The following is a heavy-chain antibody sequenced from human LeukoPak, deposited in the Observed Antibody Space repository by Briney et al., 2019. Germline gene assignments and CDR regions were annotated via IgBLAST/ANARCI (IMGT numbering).Heavy chain of an antibody. CDR1: GYTFTSYD. V-gene: IGHV1-8*01. J-gene: IGHJ4*02. Sequence: ASVKVSCKASGYTFTSYDINWVRQATGQGLEWMGWMNPNSGNTGYAQKFQGRLTMTRNTSISTAYMELSSLRSEDTAVYYCARVRGYAGTEVDYWGQGTLVTVSS. D-gene: IGHD3-10*01. CDR3: ARVRGYAGTEVDY. CDR2: MNPNSGNT.